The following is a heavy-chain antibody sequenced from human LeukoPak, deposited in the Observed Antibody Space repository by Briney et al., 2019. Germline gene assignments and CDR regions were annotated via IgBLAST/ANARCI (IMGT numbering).Heavy chain of an antibody. D-gene: IGHD3-22*01. CDR3: AKTRLYYDGSGYQV. J-gene: IGHJ4*02. CDR2: ISGSGGST. CDR1: GLTFSSYA. Sequence: GGSLRLSCAASGLTFSSYAMSWVRQAPGKGLEWVSAISGSGGSTHYADSVKGRFTISRDNSKNTLYLQMNSLRAEDTAIYYCAKTRLYYDGSGYQVWGQGTLVTVSS. V-gene: IGHV3-23*01.